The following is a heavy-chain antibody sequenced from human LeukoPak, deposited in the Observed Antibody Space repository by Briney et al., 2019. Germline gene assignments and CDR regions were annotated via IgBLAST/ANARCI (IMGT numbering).Heavy chain of an antibody. J-gene: IGHJ6*03. V-gene: IGHV3-30*02. CDR1: GFTFGTYG. CDR3: AKDVAQYNSYYYYMDV. CDR2: IRYDGSNK. D-gene: IGHD1-1*01. Sequence: PGGSLRLSCAASGFTFGTYGMHWVRQAPGKGLEWVAFIRYDGSNKYYADSVKGRFTISRDNSKNTLYLQMNSLRAEDTAVYYCAKDVAQYNSYYYYMDVWGKGTTVTISS.